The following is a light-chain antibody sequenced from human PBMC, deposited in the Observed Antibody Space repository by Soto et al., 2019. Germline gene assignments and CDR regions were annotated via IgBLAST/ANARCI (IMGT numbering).Light chain of an antibody. Sequence: QSVLTQPASVSGSPGQSITISCTGTSSDIGTYKYGSWFQHHPGKAPKLIIFEVSNRPSGISDRYSGFKSANTAYLTISGGQPEYEADYHCSSYTNIKTVVFGGGTKVTVL. CDR1: SSDIGTYKY. CDR2: EVS. J-gene: IGLJ2*01. CDR3: SSYTNIKTVV. V-gene: IGLV2-14*01.